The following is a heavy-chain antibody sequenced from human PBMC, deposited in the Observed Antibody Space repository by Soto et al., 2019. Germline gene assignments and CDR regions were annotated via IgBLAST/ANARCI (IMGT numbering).Heavy chain of an antibody. Sequence: SETLSLTCTVSGGSISSSSYYWGWIRQPPGKGLEWIGSIYYSGSTYYNPSLKSRVTISVDTSKNQFSLKLSSVTAADTAVYYCARYYYGSGSYAHYWGQGTLVTVSS. J-gene: IGHJ4*02. CDR3: ARYYYGSGSYAHY. CDR2: IYYSGST. CDR1: GGSISSSSYY. D-gene: IGHD3-10*01. V-gene: IGHV4-39*01.